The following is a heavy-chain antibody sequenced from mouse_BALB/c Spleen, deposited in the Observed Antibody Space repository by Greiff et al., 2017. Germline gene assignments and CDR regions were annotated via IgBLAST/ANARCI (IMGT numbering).Heavy chain of an antibody. CDR1: GFTFSSYG. J-gene: IGHJ2*01. CDR3: ARPSGIHFDY. CDR2: ISSGGSYT. V-gene: IGHV5-6*01. Sequence: EVQVVESGGDLVKPGGSLKLSCAASGFTFSSYGMSWVRQTPDKRLEWVATISSGGSYTYYPDSVKGRFTISRDNAKNTLYLQMSSLKSEDTAMYYCARPSGIHFDYWGQGTTLTVSS. D-gene: IGHD4-1*01.